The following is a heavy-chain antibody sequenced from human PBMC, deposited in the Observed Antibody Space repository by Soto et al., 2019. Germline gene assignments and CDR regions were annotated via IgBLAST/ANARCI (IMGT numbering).Heavy chain of an antibody. CDR1: GFTISSSG. V-gene: IGHV3-30*18. CDR2: ISYDGSNK. J-gene: IGHJ4*02. D-gene: IGHD3-3*01. CDR3: AKDYYDFWWPMDY. Sequence: QVQLVESGGGVVQPGRSLRLSCAASGFTISSSGMHWVRQAPGKGLEWVAVISYDGSNKYYADSVKGRFTISRDNSQNTLYLQMNSLRAEDTAVYYCAKDYYDFWWPMDYGGKGTLVTVSS.